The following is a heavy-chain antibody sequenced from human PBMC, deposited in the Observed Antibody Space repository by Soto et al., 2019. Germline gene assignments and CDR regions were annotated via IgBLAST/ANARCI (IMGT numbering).Heavy chain of an antibody. CDR1: GGSMISYY. CDR3: ARGHPQLRYFDWPRLGWFDP. V-gene: IGHV4-59*06. CDR2: IYYSGST. Sequence: PSETLSLTCTVSGGSMISYYWSWIRQHPGKGLEWIGYIYYSGSTYYNPSLKSRVTISVDTSKNQFSLKLSSVTAADTAVYYCARGHPQLRYFDWPRLGWFDPWGQGTLVTVSS. J-gene: IGHJ5*02. D-gene: IGHD3-9*01.